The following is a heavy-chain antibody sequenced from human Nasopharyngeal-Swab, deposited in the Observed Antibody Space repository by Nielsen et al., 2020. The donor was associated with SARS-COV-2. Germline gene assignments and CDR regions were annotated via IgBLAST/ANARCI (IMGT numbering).Heavy chain of an antibody. CDR1: GFIFSSYS. J-gene: IGHJ4*02. Sequence: GESLKISCVASGFIFSSYSINWVRQAPGKGLEWVSYISSGGDTIYYSDSVKGRFTISRDNAKNTPYLQMNSLRAEDTAVYYCAREAYSGSYLDYWGQGTLVTVSS. CDR3: AREAYSGSYLDY. V-gene: IGHV3-48*01. D-gene: IGHD1-26*01. CDR2: ISSGGDTI.